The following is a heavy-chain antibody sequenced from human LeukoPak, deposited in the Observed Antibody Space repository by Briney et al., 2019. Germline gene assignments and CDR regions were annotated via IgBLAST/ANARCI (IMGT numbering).Heavy chain of an antibody. D-gene: IGHD6-6*01. J-gene: IGHJ4*02. V-gene: IGHV3-30*01. Sequence: PGRSLRLSCAASGFTFSSYAMHWVRQAPGKGLEWVAVISYDGSNKYYADSVKGRFTISRDNSKNTLYLQMNSLRVEDTAVYYCASLYSSSSGPFDYWDQGTLVTVSS. CDR1: GFTFSSYA. CDR2: ISYDGSNK. CDR3: ASLYSSSSGPFDY.